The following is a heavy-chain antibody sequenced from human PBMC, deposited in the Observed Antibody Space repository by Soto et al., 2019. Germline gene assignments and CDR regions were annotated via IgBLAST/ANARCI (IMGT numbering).Heavy chain of an antibody. J-gene: IGHJ4*02. CDR1: GYIFTSDG. Sequence: QVQLVQSGAEVEKPGASVKVSCKASGYIFTSDGINWVRQAPGQGLEWVGWISPYNGNTKYAQKLQGRVTVTTDTSTRTAYMEMRGLRSDDTAVYYCARFYGAGSYWSDYWGQGTLVTVSS. CDR3: ARFYGAGSYWSDY. D-gene: IGHD3-10*01. CDR2: ISPYNGNT. V-gene: IGHV1-18*01.